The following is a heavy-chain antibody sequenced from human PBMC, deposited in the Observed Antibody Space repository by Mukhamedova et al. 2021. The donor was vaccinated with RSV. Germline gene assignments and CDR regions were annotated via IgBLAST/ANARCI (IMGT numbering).Heavy chain of an antibody. CDR2: ISGYSSYT. J-gene: IGHJ6*02. CDR3: ARGSSTSGYGLDV. Sequence: EYMGWISGYSSYTKYAEKFQGRLTMTTDTSTSTVYMELRSLRSDDPAVYFCARGSSTSGYGLDVWCHGTSVPVSS. V-gene: IGHV1-18*01. D-gene: IGHD2-2*01.